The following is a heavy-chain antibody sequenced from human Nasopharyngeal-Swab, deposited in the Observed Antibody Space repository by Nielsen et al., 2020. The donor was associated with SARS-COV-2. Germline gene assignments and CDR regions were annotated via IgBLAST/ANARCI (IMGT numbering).Heavy chain of an antibody. Sequence: GESLKISCAASGFTFSSYSMNWVRQAPGKGLEWVSSISSSSSYIYYADSVKGRFTISRDNAKNSLYLQMNSLRAEDTAVYYCARDPRYSGWDYYYYGMDVWGQGPTVTVSS. J-gene: IGHJ6*02. CDR2: ISSSSSYI. CDR1: GFTFSSYS. V-gene: IGHV3-21*01. D-gene: IGHD6-19*01. CDR3: ARDPRYSGWDYYYYGMDV.